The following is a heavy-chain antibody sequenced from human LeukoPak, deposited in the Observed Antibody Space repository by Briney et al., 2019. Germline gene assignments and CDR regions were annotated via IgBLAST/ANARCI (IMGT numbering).Heavy chain of an antibody. CDR3: TRDLMDYDVSTGLHHYYMDV. CDR2: INGDGRNI. V-gene: IGHV3-74*01. Sequence: GGFLRLSCVASGFTFISYWMHWVRQDPRKGLVWVSRINGDGRNINYADSVRGRFTISRDNAKNTLYLQMNTLRVEDTAVYYCTRDLMDYDVSTGLHHYYMDVWGQATTVTVSS. CDR1: GFTFISYW. D-gene: IGHD3-9*01. J-gene: IGHJ6*02.